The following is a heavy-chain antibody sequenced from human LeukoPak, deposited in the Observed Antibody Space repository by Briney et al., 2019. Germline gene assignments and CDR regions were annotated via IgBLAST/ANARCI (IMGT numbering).Heavy chain of an antibody. J-gene: IGHJ4*01. V-gene: IGHV3-21*01. Sequence: GGSLRLSCAASGFTFSSYNMNWVRQAPGKGLEWVSSISSSSSYIYYADSVKGRFTTSRDNAKNSLYLQMNSLGAEDTAVYYCASGGSYSSSWSFDHWGQGTLVTVSS. CDR1: GFTFSSYN. D-gene: IGHD6-13*01. CDR3: ASGGSYSSSWSFDH. CDR2: ISSSSSYI.